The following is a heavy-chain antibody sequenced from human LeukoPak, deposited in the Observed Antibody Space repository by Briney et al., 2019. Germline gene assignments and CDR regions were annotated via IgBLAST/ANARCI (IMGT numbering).Heavy chain of an antibody. CDR3: ARDLMGSGYSSSSWYFQH. Sequence: ASVKVSGKASGYTFTGYYMHWVRQAPGQGLEWMGWINPNSGGTNFAQKFQGRVTMTRDTSISTAYMELSSLRSDDTAVYYCARDLMGSGYSSSSWYFQHWGQGTLVTVSS. J-gene: IGHJ1*01. CDR1: GYTFTGYY. V-gene: IGHV1-2*02. CDR2: INPNSGGT. D-gene: IGHD6-6*01.